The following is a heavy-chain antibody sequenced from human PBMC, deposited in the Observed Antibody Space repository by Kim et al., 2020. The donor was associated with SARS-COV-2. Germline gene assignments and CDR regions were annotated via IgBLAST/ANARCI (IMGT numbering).Heavy chain of an antibody. V-gene: IGHV1-46*01. Sequence: TRYAQNFRCRATTTSDTSTSTAYMEMSSLRSEDTAVYYCARALDQNFDFWGQGTLVTVSS. J-gene: IGHJ4*02. D-gene: IGHD3-3*01. CDR3: ARALDQNFDF. CDR2: T.